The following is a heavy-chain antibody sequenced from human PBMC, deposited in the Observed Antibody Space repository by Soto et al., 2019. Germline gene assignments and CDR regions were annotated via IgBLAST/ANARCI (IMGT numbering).Heavy chain of an antibody. CDR3: VRGVLS. D-gene: IGHD3-10*01. CDR2: IHHSGST. J-gene: IGHJ1*01. V-gene: IGHV4-31*02. Sequence: WTWIRQHPGKGLEWIGNIHHSGSTFYNPSLKSRVSISVDTSKNQFSLKLSSVTAADTAVYFCVRGVLSWGQGTLVTVPS.